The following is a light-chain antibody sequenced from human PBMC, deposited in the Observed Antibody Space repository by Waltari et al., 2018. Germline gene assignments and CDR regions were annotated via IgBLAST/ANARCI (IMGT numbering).Light chain of an antibody. Sequence: DIPLTQSPSFLSASVGDRVTIACRASQGISRSLAWYQQKPGKAPKLLIYAASTLQSGVPSRFSGDGSGTEFTLTISSLQPEDSATYYCQQLNSYPRTFGQGTKLEIK. CDR3: QQLNSYPRT. V-gene: IGKV1-9*01. CDR1: QGISRS. J-gene: IGKJ2*01. CDR2: AAS.